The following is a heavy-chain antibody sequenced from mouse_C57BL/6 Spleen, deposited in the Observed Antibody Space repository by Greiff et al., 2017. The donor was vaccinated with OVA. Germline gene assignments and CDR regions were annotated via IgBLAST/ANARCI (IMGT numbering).Heavy chain of an antibody. D-gene: IGHD1-3*01. CDR2: IYPGSGNT. J-gene: IGHJ4*01. V-gene: IGHV1-84*01. CDR3: ARGIGNKGYYYAMDY. Sequence: VQLQQSGPELVKPGASVKISCKASGYTFTDYYINWVKQRPGQGLEWIGWIYPGSGNTKYNEKFKGKATLTVDTTSSTAYMQLSSLTSKDSAVYYCARGIGNKGYYYAMDYWGQGTSVTVSS. CDR1: GYTFTDYY.